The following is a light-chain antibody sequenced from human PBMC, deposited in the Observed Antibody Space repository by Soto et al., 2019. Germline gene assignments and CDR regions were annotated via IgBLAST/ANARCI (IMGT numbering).Light chain of an antibody. Sequence: EIVLTQSPGTLSLSPGERATLSCRASQSVSSNYLAWHQHKPGQAPRLLIYGASSRATGIPDRFSGSGSGTDFTLTISRLEPEDFAVYYCQQYDSSPLTFGGGTKVEIK. CDR1: QSVSSNY. J-gene: IGKJ4*01. CDR3: QQYDSSPLT. CDR2: GAS. V-gene: IGKV3-20*01.